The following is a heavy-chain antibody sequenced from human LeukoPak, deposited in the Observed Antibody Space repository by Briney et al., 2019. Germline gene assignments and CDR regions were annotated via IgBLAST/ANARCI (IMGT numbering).Heavy chain of an antibody. J-gene: IGHJ6*02. V-gene: IGHV1-69*13. Sequence: ASVTASCTASGNSISNYAVSWVRQAPGQGFEWMGGIIPIFGTADYAQKFQGRVTITADQSTSTTYMALSSLKSEDTATYYCTTRACHAGGCSSSFYYYYGLHFWGQGTTVSVSS. CDR2: IIPIFGTA. CDR1: GNSISNYA. CDR3: TTRACHAGGCSSSFYYYYGLHF. D-gene: IGHD3-16*01.